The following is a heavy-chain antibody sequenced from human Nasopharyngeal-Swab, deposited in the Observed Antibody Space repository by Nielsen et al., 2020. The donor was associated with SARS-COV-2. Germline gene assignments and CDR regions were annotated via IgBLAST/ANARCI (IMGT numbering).Heavy chain of an antibody. Sequence: ASVKVSCKASGYSFRSYGINWVQQAPGQGLEWMGWISVYNADTNYAQKFQGRVTMTTDTSTSTAYMELRSLTSDDTAVYYCARDQGFTSSYWFDPWGQGTLVTVPS. CDR3: ARDQGFTSSYWFDP. V-gene: IGHV1-18*01. CDR1: GYSFRSYG. CDR2: ISVYNADT. D-gene: IGHD2-2*01. J-gene: IGHJ5*02.